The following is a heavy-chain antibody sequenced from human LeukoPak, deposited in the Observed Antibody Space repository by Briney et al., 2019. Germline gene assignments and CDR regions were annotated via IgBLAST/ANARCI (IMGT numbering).Heavy chain of an antibody. Sequence: GGSLRLSCAASGFTFSSYSMNWVRQAPGKGLEWVSSISSSSSYIYYADSVKGRFTISRDNAKNSLYLQMNSLRAEDTAVYYCARRNDFWSGYYIGYWGQGTLVTVSS. CDR3: ARRNDFWSGYYIGY. CDR2: ISSSSSYI. CDR1: GFTFSSYS. J-gene: IGHJ4*02. D-gene: IGHD3-3*01. V-gene: IGHV3-21*01.